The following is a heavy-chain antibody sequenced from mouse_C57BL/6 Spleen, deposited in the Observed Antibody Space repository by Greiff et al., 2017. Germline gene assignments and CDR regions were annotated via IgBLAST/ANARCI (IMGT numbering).Heavy chain of an antibody. CDR2: INPNNGGT. V-gene: IGHV1-18*01. J-gene: IGHJ2*01. Sequence: VQLQQSGPELVKPGASVKIPCKASGYTFTDYNMDWVKQSHGKSLEWIGDINPNNGGTIYNQKFKGKATLTVDKSSSTAYMELRSLTSEDTAVYYCARKVVFGDYFDYWGQGTTLTVSS. CDR3: ARKVVFGDYFDY. D-gene: IGHD1-1*02. CDR1: GYTFTDYN.